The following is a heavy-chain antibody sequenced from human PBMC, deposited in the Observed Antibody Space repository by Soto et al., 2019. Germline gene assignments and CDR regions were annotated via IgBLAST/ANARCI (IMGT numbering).Heavy chain of an antibody. CDR1: GGSISSGGYY. CDR2: IYYSGST. D-gene: IGHD6-19*01. CDR3: ARYRVPFSWGNIAVATMGGKYNWFDP. J-gene: IGHJ5*02. V-gene: IGHV4-31*03. Sequence: PSETLSLTCTVSGGSISSGGYYWSWIRQHPGKGLEWIGYIYYSGSTYYNPSLKSRVTISVDTSKNQFSLKLSSVTAADTAVYYCARYRVPFSWGNIAVATMGGKYNWFDPWGQGTLVTVSS.